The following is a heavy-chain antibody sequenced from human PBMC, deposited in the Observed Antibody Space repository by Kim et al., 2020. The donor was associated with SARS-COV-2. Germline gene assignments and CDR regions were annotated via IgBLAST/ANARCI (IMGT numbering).Heavy chain of an antibody. D-gene: IGHD1-26*01. Sequence: TTTYTPSCKSRDTVSVDKSKSQFSLRLSSVTAADTAVYYCSRAQGGAFDYWGQGTLVTVSS. CDR3: SRAQGGAFDY. CDR2: TT. J-gene: IGHJ4*02. V-gene: IGHV4-4*02.